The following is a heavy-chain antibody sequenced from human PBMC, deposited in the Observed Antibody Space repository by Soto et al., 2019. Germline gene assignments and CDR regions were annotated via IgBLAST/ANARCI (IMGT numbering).Heavy chain of an antibody. Sequence: EVQLVETGGGLIQPGGSLSLSCAASGLAVTSNYMSWVRQAPRKGLEWVSIVYSSGTTYYADSVKGRFTFSRDKSKNTIYLQMRNLRAEDTAVYYCARVDTYDYYYSMDVWGQGTTVTVSS. CDR2: VYSSGTT. D-gene: IGHD5-18*01. V-gene: IGHV3-53*02. CDR1: GLAVTSNY. CDR3: ARVDTYDYYYSMDV. J-gene: IGHJ6*02.